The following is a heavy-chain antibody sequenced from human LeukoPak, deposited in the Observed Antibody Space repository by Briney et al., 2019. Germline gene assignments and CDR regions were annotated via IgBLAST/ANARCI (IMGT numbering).Heavy chain of an antibody. Sequence: ASVKVSCKASGYTFTGYYMHWVRQAPGQGLEWMGWINPNSGGTNYAQKFQGRVTMTRDTSISTAYMELRSLRSDDTAVYYCARVDIVVVVAAREHDYWGQGTLVTVSS. CDR2: INPNSGGT. V-gene: IGHV1-2*02. J-gene: IGHJ4*02. D-gene: IGHD2-15*01. CDR3: ARVDIVVVVAAREHDY. CDR1: GYTFTGYY.